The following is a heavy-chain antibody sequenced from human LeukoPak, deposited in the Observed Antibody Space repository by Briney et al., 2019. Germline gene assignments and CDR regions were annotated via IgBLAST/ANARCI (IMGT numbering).Heavy chain of an antibody. V-gene: IGHV4-59*02. J-gene: IGHJ6*02. Sequence: SETLSLTCTVSGGSVSSYYWSWIRQPPGKGLEWIGYIYYSGRINYNPSLKSRVTISVDTSKNQFSLKLSSVTAADTAVYYCARGVVLGYCSSTSCYKSNNYYYYGMDVWGQGTTVTVSS. CDR2: IYYSGRI. CDR3: ARGVVLGYCSSTSCYKSNNYYYYGMDV. CDR1: GGSVSSYY. D-gene: IGHD2-2*02.